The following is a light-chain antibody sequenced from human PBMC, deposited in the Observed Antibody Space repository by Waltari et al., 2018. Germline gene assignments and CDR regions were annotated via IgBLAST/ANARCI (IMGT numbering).Light chain of an antibody. CDR1: RIGNDY. J-gene: IGKJ1*01. CDR3: HQYDMSPWT. Sequence: ENVLTQSPGTLSLSPGEEPPSPAGPVRIGNDYLAWYQQQKPGQAPRLLIYAASIRATGVPDRFSGSGSGTDFTLTISRLEPEDSGLFYCHQYDMSPWTFGQGTEVEV. CDR2: AAS. V-gene: IGKV3-20*01.